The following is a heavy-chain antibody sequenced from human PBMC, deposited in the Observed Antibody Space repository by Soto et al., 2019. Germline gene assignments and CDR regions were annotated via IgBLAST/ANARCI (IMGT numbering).Heavy chain of an antibody. V-gene: IGHV1-18*01. CDR2: ISAYNGNT. CDR3: ARDRPPSLGWLSPGYYYYGMDV. CDR1: GYTFTSYG. Sequence: ASVKVSCKASGYTFTSYGISWVRQAPGQGXEWMGWISAYNGNTNYAQKLQGRVTMTTDTSTSTAYMELRSLRSDDTAVYYCARDRPPSLGWLSPGYYYYGMDVWGQGTTVTVSS. D-gene: IGHD3-3*01. J-gene: IGHJ6*02.